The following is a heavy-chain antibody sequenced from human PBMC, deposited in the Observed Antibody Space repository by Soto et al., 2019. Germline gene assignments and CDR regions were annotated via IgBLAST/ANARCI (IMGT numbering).Heavy chain of an antibody. CDR2: VSIGGST. CDR1: GFTFSSYA. CDR3: AKRRGAGGHFDY. D-gene: IGHD2-15*01. V-gene: IGHV3-23*01. J-gene: IGHJ4*02. Sequence: GGSLRLSCAASGFTFSSYAMGWVRQGPGKGLEWVAVVSIGGSTHYADSVRGRFTISRDNSKNTLSLQMNSLTAEDTAVYFCAKRRGAGGHFDYWGQGAMVTVSS.